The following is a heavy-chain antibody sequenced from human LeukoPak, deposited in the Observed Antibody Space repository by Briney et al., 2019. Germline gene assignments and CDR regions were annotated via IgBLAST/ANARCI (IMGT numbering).Heavy chain of an antibody. J-gene: IGHJ3*02. CDR3: ARVLVGTTTDAFDI. V-gene: IGHV3-53*01. D-gene: IGHD1-26*01. Sequence: PGGSLSLSCAASGFPFISNYMSWVRQSPGKGLEWVSVIYSGGDTYYADSVKGRFTISRDNSKNTLYLQMNSLRAEETAVYYCARVLVGTTTDAFDIWGQGTMVTVSS. CDR2: IYSGGDT. CDR1: GFPFISNY.